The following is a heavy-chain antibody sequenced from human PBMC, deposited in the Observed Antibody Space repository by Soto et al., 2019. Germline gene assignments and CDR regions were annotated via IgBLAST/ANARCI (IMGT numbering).Heavy chain of an antibody. CDR3: ARPFDTSGWYDH. D-gene: IGHD6-19*01. V-gene: IGHV5-51*01. CDR1: GYSFTSCW. J-gene: IGHJ5*02. Sequence: PGESLKISCKGSGYSFTSCWIAWVRQMPGKGLECMGIIYPGDSDTRHSPSFEGQVTISADKSINTAYLQWSSLKASDSAMYYCARPFDTSGWYDHWGQGTLVTVSS. CDR2: IYPGDSDT.